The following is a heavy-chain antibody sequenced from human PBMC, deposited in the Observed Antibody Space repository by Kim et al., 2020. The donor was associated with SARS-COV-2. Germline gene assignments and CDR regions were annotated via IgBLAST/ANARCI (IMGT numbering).Heavy chain of an antibody. CDR3: AKNGGSSLYTVGFYYYYYGMDV. CDR2: ISYDGSKK. Sequence: GGSLRLSCAASGFTFSSYGMHWVRQAPGKGLEWVALISYDGSKKYYADSVKGRFTISRDNSKNTLYLQMNSLRPEDTAVYYCAKNGGSSLYTVGFYYYYYGMDVWGQGTTVTVSS. J-gene: IGHJ6*02. D-gene: IGHD6-13*01. V-gene: IGHV3-30*18. CDR1: GFTFSSYG.